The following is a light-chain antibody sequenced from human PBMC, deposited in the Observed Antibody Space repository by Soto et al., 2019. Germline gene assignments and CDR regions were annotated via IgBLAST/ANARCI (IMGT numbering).Light chain of an antibody. V-gene: IGKV1-39*01. CDR2: TVS. Sequence: DLPMTQSPSSLSASVGDRVTITCRASQSIGNSLNWYQQKPGKAPELLIATVSSLQSGVPSRFSGSGSGTDFTLTISGVQLGDCATYYCQQSHSTPPTFGGGTKVELK. CDR1: QSIGNS. J-gene: IGKJ4*01. CDR3: QQSHSTPPT.